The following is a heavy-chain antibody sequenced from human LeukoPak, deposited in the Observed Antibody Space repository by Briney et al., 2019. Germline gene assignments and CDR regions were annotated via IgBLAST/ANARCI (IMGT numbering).Heavy chain of an antibody. CDR3: ARVSRMSGWTFDY. CDR1: GFTFSSYA. Sequence: SGGSLRLSCAASGFTFSSYAMHWVRQAPGKGLEYVSAISSNGGSTYYANSVKGRLTISRDNSKNTLYLQMGSLRAEDMAVYYCARVSRMSGWTFDYWGQGTLVTVSS. CDR2: ISSNGGST. D-gene: IGHD6-19*01. J-gene: IGHJ4*02. V-gene: IGHV3-64*01.